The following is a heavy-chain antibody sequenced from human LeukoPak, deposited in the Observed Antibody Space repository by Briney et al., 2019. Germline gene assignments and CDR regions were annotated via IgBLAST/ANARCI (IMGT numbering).Heavy chain of an antibody. CDR2: ISYSGST. Sequence: PSETLSLTCTVSGGSINSYYWSWIRQPPGKGLEWIGFISYSGSTGYRPSLKGRVTTSVDTSKNQFSLKLSSVTAADTAVYYCASGRGADGIAVAGAYYAFDIWGQGTMVTVSS. V-gene: IGHV4-59*01. CDR1: GGSINSYY. D-gene: IGHD6-19*01. CDR3: ASGRGADGIAVAGAYYAFDI. J-gene: IGHJ3*02.